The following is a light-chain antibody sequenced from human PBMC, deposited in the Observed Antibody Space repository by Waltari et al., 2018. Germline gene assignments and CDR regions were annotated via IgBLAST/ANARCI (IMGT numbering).Light chain of an antibody. V-gene: IGLV2-14*03. CDR2: NVS. CDR3: SSFTTGSTGL. Sequence: QSALAQPASVSGSPGQSITISCTGSSSDIGAFDLVSWYQQHPGRAPRLIIRNVSERHSGVPRCFGVAKSGNTASLTISSVRSEDESLYFVSSFTTGSTGLFGGGTKLTVL. CDR1: SSDIGAFDL. J-gene: IGLJ3*02.